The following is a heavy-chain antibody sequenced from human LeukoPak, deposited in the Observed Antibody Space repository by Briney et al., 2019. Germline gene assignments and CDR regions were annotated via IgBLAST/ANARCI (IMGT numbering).Heavy chain of an antibody. D-gene: IGHD3-10*01. CDR2: VSSNEGT. V-gene: IGHV4-61*05. J-gene: IGHJ4*02. CDR1: GGSISSSSYY. CDR3: ARVRSYYGSVTGKSYYFDY. Sequence: SDTLSLTCTVSGGSISSSSYYWGWIRQPPGKGLEWIGYVSSNEGTNYNPSLESRVTILLDTSKNQFSLKLSSVTAADTAVYYCARVRSYYGSVTGKSYYFDYWGQGTLVTVSS.